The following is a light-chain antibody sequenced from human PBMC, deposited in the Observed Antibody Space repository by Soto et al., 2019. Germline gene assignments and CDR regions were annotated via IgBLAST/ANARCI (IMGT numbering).Light chain of an antibody. CDR1: HTINSNY. Sequence: EIVLTQSPGTLSLSPGERATLSCRASHTINSNYLVLFQQKPGQAPRLLIYGASSRATGIPDRFSGSGSGTDFTLTISSLEPEDFAVYYCQQCDRSLWTFGQGTKVE. CDR3: QQCDRSLWT. V-gene: IGKV3-20*01. CDR2: GAS. J-gene: IGKJ1*01.